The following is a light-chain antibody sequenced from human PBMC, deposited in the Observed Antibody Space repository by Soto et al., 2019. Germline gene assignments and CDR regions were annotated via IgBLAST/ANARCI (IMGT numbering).Light chain of an antibody. Sequence: DIGLTQSPGTLSLSPGESATLSCRASQNVHSNYLAWYQQKLGQAPRLLIYGASTRATGIPDRFSGSGSGTDFTLTISRLEAEDVALYYCQKYGSSPGAFGGGTKWEIK. CDR3: QKYGSSPGA. V-gene: IGKV3-20*01. J-gene: IGKJ4*01. CDR1: QNVHSNY. CDR2: GAS.